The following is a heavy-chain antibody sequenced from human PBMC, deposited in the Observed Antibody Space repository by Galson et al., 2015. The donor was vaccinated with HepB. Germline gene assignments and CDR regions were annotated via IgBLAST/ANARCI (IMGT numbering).Heavy chain of an antibody. CDR1: GGSISSGSHY. CDR2: IHISGST. J-gene: IGHJ4*02. CDR3: AKYGGNSGYYFDY. D-gene: IGHD4-23*01. V-gene: IGHV4-61*02. Sequence: TLSLTCTVSGGSISSGSHYWSWIRQPAGKGLEWIGRIHISGSTSYNPSLKSRVTIAVDTSKNQFSLKLSSVTAADTAVYYCAKYGGNSGYYFDYWGQGTLVTVSS.